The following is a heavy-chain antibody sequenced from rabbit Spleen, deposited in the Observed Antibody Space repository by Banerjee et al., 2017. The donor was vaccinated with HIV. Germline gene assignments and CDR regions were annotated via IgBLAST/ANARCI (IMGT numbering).Heavy chain of an antibody. CDR1: GFSFSFSYW. Sequence: QSLEESGGALVKPGASLTLTCKASGFSFSFSYWLCWVRQPPGKGLEWTAFIYGGSSDSAYYASWAKSRFTISKTSSTTVTLQMNSLTAADTATYFCARGIVYRYAGDTYPTYGLDIWGPGALVTAS. D-gene: IGHD4-2*01. CDR3: ARGIVYRYAGDTYPTYGLDI. CDR2: IYGGSSDSA. V-gene: IGHV1S40*01. J-gene: IGHJ6*01.